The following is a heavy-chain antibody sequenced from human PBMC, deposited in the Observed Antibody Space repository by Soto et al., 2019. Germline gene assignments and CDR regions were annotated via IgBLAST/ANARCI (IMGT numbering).Heavy chain of an antibody. CDR1: GFSFSSYW. D-gene: IGHD1-26*01. J-gene: IGHJ4*02. V-gene: IGHV3-7*01. Sequence: GGSLRLSCAASGFSFSSYWMSWVRQAPGKGLEWVANIKQDGSEKYYVDSVKGRFTISRHNAKNSLFLQMNSLRVEDTAVYYCASWRGAMSFFDYWGQGTLVTVSS. CDR2: IKQDGSEK. CDR3: ASWRGAMSFFDY.